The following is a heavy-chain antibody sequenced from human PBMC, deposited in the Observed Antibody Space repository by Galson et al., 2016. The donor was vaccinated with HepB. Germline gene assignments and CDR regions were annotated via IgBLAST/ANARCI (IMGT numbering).Heavy chain of an antibody. CDR1: GASINSSTW. J-gene: IGHJ5*01. Sequence: SETLSLTCAVSGASINSSTWWTWVRQAPGTGLEWIGEIYHTGTSNNNPSLLSRFTMSIDNSKNHFSLNLNSVTAADTAVYYCARASVVPGARMVFDSWGQGILVTGSS. CDR3: ARASVVPGARMVFDS. D-gene: IGHD2-2*01. CDR2: IYHTGTS. V-gene: IGHV4-4*02.